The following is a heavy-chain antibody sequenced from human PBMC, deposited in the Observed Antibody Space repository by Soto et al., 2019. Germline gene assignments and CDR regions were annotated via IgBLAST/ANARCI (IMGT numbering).Heavy chain of an antibody. CDR2: IIPIFGTA. V-gene: IGHV1-69*05. CDR1: GDTFSSYS. CDR3: ARNRRLPAEECSGRYPGGYYYYRKGV. J-gene: IGHJ6*02. D-gene: IGHD1-26*01. Sequence: ASVNGSWKASGDTFSSYSISWVRQAPGQGLECMGWIIPIFGTANYAQEFQGRVTITTDESTSTAYMELSSLRSDDTAVYYCARNRRLPAEECSGRYPGGYYYYRKGVWGQGATVPVSS.